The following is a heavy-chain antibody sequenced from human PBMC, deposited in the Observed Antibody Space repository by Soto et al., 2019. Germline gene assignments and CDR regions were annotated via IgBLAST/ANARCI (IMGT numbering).Heavy chain of an antibody. CDR1: GGTFSTNA. Sequence: ASVKVSCKAAGGTFSTNAISWVRQAPGQGLEWMGGIIPIFGTANYAQKFQGRVTITADESTSTAYMELSSLRSEDTAVYYCARQFDSDTRGYYYAYWGQGTLVTVSS. V-gene: IGHV1-69*13. D-gene: IGHD3-22*01. CDR2: IIPIFGTA. J-gene: IGHJ4*02. CDR3: ARQFDSDTRGYYYAY.